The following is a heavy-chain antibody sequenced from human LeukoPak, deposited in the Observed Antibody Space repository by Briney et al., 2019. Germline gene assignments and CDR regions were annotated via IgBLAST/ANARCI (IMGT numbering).Heavy chain of an antibody. CDR3: ARGYCSSTSCYAFDI. V-gene: IGHV1-69*01. CDR1: GGTFNIYA. D-gene: IGHD2-2*01. CDR2: IIPIFGTA. J-gene: IGHJ3*02. Sequence: ASVKVSCKASGGTFNIYAISWVRQAPGQGLEWMGGIIPIFGTANYAQKFQGRVTITADESTSTAYMELSSLRSEDTAVYYCARGYCSSTSCYAFDIWGQGTMVTVSS.